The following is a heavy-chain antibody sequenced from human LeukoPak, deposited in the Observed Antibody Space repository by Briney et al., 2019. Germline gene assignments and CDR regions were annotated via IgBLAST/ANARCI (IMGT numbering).Heavy chain of an antibody. D-gene: IGHD4-17*01. V-gene: IGHV4-34*01. Sequence: SETLSLTCAVYGGSFSGHYWSWIRQPPGKGLEWIGEINHSGSTNYNPSLKTRLTISLDTSKNQISLRLNSVTAADTAVYYCARGLWDNGDRFDYWGQGTLVPVSS. J-gene: IGHJ4*02. CDR3: ARGLWDNGDRFDY. CDR1: GGSFSGHY. CDR2: INHSGST.